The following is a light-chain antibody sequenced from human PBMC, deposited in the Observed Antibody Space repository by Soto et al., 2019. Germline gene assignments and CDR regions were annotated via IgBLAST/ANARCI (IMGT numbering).Light chain of an antibody. V-gene: IGLV1-40*01. CDR1: SSNIGAGCD. Sequence: QSVLTQPPSVSGAPGQRVTISCTGSSSNIGAGCDVHWYQQLPGTAPKLLIYGNSNRPSGVPDRFSGSKSGTSASLAITGLQAEDEADYYCQSYDSSLSGYWVFGGGTKLTVL. CDR3: QSYDSSLSGYWV. J-gene: IGLJ3*02. CDR2: GNS.